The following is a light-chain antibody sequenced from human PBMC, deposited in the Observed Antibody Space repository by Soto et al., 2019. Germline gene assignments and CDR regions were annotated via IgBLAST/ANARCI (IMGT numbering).Light chain of an antibody. V-gene: IGLV2-14*03. CDR3: SSYTGTTTLGYV. Sequence: QSVLTQPASVSGSPGQSITISCTGTGSDVGGFNFVSWYQQHPGKAPKLIIYDVSDRPSGVSNRFSGSKCGNTASLTISGLQTEDEAAYYCSSYTGTTTLGYVFGTGTKVTVL. CDR1: GSDVGGFNF. CDR2: DVS. J-gene: IGLJ1*01.